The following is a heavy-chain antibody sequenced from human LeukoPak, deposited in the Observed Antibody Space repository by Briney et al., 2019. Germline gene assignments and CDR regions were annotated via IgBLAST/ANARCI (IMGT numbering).Heavy chain of an antibody. CDR1: GGSISSYY. CDR3: ARGWVYFDY. Sequence: PSETLSLTCTVSGGSISSYYWSWIRQPPGRGLEWIGYIYYSGSTKYNPSLRSRVTISADTSKNQFSLKLSSVTAADTAVYYCARGWVYFDYWGQGTLATVSS. V-gene: IGHV4-59*01. CDR2: IYYSGST. D-gene: IGHD1-26*01. J-gene: IGHJ4*02.